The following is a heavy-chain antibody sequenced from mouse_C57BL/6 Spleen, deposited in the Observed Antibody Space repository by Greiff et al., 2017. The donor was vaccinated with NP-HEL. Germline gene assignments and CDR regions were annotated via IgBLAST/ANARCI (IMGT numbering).Heavy chain of an antibody. CDR3: ARGDGNYAFAD. CDR1: GYSITSGYY. D-gene: IGHD2-1*01. CDR2: ISYDGSN. Sequence: EVQLQQSGPGLVKPSQSLSLTCSVTGYSITSGYYWNWIRQFPGNKLEWMGYISYDGSNNYNPSLKNRISITRDTSKNQFFLKLNSVTTEDTATYYCARGDGNYAFADWGQGTLVTVSA. J-gene: IGHJ3*01. V-gene: IGHV3-6*01.